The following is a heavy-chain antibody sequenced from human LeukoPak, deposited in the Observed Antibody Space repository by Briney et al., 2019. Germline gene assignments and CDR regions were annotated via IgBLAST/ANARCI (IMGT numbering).Heavy chain of an antibody. V-gene: IGHV4-61*02. CDR3: ARAAYGSGSYPYDY. CDR1: GGSISSGSYY. J-gene: IGHJ4*02. Sequence: SETLSLTCTVSGGSISSGSYYWSWIRQPAGKGLEWIGRIYTGGSTNNNPSLKSRVTISVDTSKNQFSLKLSSVTAADTAVYYCARAAYGSGSYPYDYWGQGTLVTVSS. D-gene: IGHD3-10*01. CDR2: IYTGGST.